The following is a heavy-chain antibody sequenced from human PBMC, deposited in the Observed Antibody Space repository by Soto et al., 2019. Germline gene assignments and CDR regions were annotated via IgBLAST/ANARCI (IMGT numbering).Heavy chain of an antibody. CDR1: GFTVSSNY. CDR2: IYSGGST. J-gene: IGHJ4*02. D-gene: IGHD3-16*01. Sequence: DVQLVESGGGLVQPGGSLRLSCAASGFTVSSNYMSWVRQAPGKGLEWVSVIYSGGSTYYADSVKGRFTISRDNSKNTLYLQMNSLRAEDTAVYYCARDLRAYTPGSRYFDYWGQGTLVTVSS. CDR3: ARDLRAYTPGSRYFDY. V-gene: IGHV3-66*01.